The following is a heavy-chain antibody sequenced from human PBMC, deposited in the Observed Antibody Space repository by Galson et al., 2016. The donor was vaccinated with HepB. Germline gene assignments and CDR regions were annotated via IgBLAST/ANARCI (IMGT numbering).Heavy chain of an antibody. J-gene: IGHJ4*02. D-gene: IGHD1-26*01. CDR2: INTDGSST. Sequence: SLRLSCAASGFTLSNSAMSWVRQAPGKGLEWVSRINTDGSSTSYADSVKGRFTISRDNAKNTLYLQMNSLRAEDTAVYYCARGGSRPIDYWGQGTLVTVSS. CDR1: GFTLSNSA. CDR3: ARGGSRPIDY. V-gene: IGHV3-74*01.